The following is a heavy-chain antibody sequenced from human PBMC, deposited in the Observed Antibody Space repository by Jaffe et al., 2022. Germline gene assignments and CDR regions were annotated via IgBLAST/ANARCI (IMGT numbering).Heavy chain of an antibody. CDR1: GFTFSSYA. CDR3: AKDRLPVLRYFDWLLYHDAFDI. D-gene: IGHD3-9*01. V-gene: IGHV3-23*01. Sequence: EVQLLESGGGLVQPGGSLRLSCAASGFTFSSYAMSWVRQAPGKGLEWVSAISGSGGSTYYADSVKGRFTISRDNSKNTLYLQMNSLRAEDTAVYYCAKDRLPVLRYFDWLLYHDAFDIWGQGTMVTVSS. CDR2: ISGSGGST. J-gene: IGHJ3*02.